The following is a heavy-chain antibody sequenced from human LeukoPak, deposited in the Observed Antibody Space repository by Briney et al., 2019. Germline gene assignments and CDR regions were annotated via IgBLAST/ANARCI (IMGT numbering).Heavy chain of an antibody. Sequence: GGSLRLSCAASGFTFDDYAMHWVRQGPGKGLEWASLTSGDGGSTYYADSVKGRFTISRDNSKNSLYLQMSSLRTEDTALYYCAKVLGYYDSSGYYQEGGFDYWGQGTLVTVSS. J-gene: IGHJ4*02. CDR2: TSGDGGST. CDR3: AKVLGYYDSSGYYQEGGFDY. V-gene: IGHV3-43*02. D-gene: IGHD3-22*01. CDR1: GFTFDDYA.